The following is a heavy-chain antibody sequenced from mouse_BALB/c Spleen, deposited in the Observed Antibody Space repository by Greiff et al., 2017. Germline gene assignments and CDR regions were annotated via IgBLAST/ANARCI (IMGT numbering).Heavy chain of an antibody. CDR2: IWAGGST. CDR1: GFSLTSYG. J-gene: IGHJ2*01. V-gene: IGHV2-9*02. D-gene: IGHD5-1*01. Sequence: ESGPGLVAPSQSLSITCTVSGFSLTSYGVHWVRQPPGKGLEWLGVIWAGGSTNYNSALMSRLSISKDNSKSQVFLKMNSLQTDDTAMYYCAREALPGLDYWGQGTTLTVSS. CDR3: AREALPGLDY.